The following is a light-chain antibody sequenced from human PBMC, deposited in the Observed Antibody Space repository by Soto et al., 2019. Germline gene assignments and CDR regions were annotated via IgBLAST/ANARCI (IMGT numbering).Light chain of an antibody. V-gene: IGLV1-40*01. CDR2: GIT. CDR1: SSNIGAGYD. J-gene: IGLJ1*01. CDR3: QSFDSSLSTYV. Sequence: QSVLTQPPSVSGALGQRATISCTGSSSNIGAGYDVHWYQQLPGAAPNLLIYGITNRPSGVPDRFSGSRSGTSASLAITGLQAEDEADYYCQSFDSSLSTYVFGTGT.